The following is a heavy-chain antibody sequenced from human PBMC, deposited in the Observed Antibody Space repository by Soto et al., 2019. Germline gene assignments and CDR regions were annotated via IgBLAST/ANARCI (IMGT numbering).Heavy chain of an antibody. J-gene: IGHJ4*02. CDR2: IYYSGST. V-gene: IGHV4-30-4*01. Sequence: QVQLQESGPGLVKPSQTLSLTCTVSGGSISSGDYYWSWIRQPPGKGLEWIGYIYYSGSTYYNPSLKRRVTIPVDTPKNQFSLKRGSVTAADTAVYYCARASGYYSGDFDYWGQGTLVTVSS. CDR1: GGSISSGDYY. D-gene: IGHD3-22*01. CDR3: ARASGYYSGDFDY.